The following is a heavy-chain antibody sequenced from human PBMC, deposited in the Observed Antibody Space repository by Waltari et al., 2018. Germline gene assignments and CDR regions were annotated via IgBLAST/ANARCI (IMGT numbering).Heavy chain of an antibody. V-gene: IGHV4-34*02. D-gene: IGHD3-10*01. CDR3: ARGGITRVFGY. J-gene: IGHJ4*02. CDR2: ANYTGGA. CDR1: GGSLTGYY. Sequence: QVQLQQWGAGLLKPSATLSLTCAVDGGSLTGYYWNWIRQTPGKGLEWIGEANYTGGANYNPSLKGRVTISVDTSKNQFSLKLRSLTAADTAMYFCARGGITRVFGYWGQGTLVTVS.